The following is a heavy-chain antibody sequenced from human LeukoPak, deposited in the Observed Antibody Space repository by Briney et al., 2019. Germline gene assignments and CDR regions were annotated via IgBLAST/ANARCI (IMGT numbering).Heavy chain of an antibody. CDR2: IYYSGST. CDR3: ARYNSGSYWFDY. Sequence: PSETLSLTCTVSGGSISSYYWSWVRQPPGKGLGWIGYIYYSGSTNYNPSLKSRVTISVDTSKNQFSLKLSSVTTADTAVYYCARYNSGSYWFDYWGQGTLVTVSS. V-gene: IGHV4-59*01. CDR1: GGSISSYY. J-gene: IGHJ4*02. D-gene: IGHD1-26*01.